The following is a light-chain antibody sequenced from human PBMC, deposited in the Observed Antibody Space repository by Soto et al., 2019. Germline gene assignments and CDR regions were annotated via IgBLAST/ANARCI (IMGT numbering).Light chain of an antibody. Sequence: DIQMTQSPSTLSASVGDRVTITCRASQSISSWLAWYQQKPGKAPKLLIYDASSLESGVPSRFSGSGSGTDFTLTISGLQPDDFATYYCQQYNSYSPLTFGGGTKV. CDR3: QQYNSYSPLT. CDR1: QSISSW. J-gene: IGKJ4*01. V-gene: IGKV1-5*01. CDR2: DAS.